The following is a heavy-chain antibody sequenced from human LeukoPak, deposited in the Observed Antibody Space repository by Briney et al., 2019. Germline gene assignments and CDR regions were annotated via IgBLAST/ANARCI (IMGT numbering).Heavy chain of an antibody. Sequence: PGGSLRLSCAASGFTFSSFWMHWVRQVPGKGLVWVSHINSDGSSTSSADSVKGRFTISRDNAKNTLYLQMNSLRAEDTAVYYCAELGITMIGGVWGKGTTVTISS. CDR1: GFTFSSFW. V-gene: IGHV3-74*01. J-gene: IGHJ6*04. CDR3: AELGITMIGGV. CDR2: INSDGSST. D-gene: IGHD3-10*02.